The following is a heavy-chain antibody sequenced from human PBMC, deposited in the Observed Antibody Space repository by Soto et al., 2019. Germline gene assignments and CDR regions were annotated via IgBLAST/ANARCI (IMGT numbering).Heavy chain of an antibody. CDR1: GFSFSISP. CDR3: ARDPKTSGGQHWAFNYFDS. V-gene: IGHV3-30-3*01. CDR2: ISYDGTNK. D-gene: IGHD7-27*01. Sequence: GGSLRLSCAASGFSFSISPVHWVRQAPGKGPEWVALISYDGTNKLYADSVKGRFTISRDNSKSTLYLQVDSLRPEDAAVYYCARDPKTSGGQHWAFNYFDSWGQGTLVTVSS. J-gene: IGHJ4*02.